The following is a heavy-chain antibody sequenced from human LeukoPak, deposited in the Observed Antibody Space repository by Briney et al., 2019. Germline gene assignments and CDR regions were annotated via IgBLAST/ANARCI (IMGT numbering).Heavy chain of an antibody. Sequence: ASVKVSCKASGYTFTSYDINWVRQATGQGLEWMGWMNPNSGNTGYAQKFQGRVTITRNTSISTAYMELSSLRSEDTAVYYCAREIADSSGHYYYMDVWGKGTTVTVSS. CDR1: GYTFTSYD. V-gene: IGHV1-8*03. D-gene: IGHD6-6*01. CDR3: AREIADSSGHYYYMDV. J-gene: IGHJ6*03. CDR2: MNPNSGNT.